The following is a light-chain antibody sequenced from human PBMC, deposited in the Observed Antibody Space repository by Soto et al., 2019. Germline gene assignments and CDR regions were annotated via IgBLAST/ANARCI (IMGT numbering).Light chain of an antibody. J-gene: IGKJ5*01. CDR3: QQRSNWPIT. Sequence: EIVWTQSPATLSLSPGERATLSCRASQSVSSYLAWYPQKPGQAPSLLIYDASNRATGIPARFSGSGSGTDFTLTISSLEPEDFAVYYCQQRSNWPITFGQGT. CDR2: DAS. V-gene: IGKV3-11*01. CDR1: QSVSSY.